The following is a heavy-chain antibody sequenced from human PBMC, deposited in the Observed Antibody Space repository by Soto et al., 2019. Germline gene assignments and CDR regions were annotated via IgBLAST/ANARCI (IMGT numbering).Heavy chain of an antibody. CDR2: VYSTGTT. V-gene: IGHV4-61*08. D-gene: IGHD6-6*01. J-gene: IGHJ6*02. CDR3: ARVSKLVAPKDGRRAYFFAMDV. Sequence: PSETLSLTCAVSWESVISSDFYWTWIRQPPGKPLEWIGYVYSTGTTNYSPSLKSRVDMSVDTSENQFSLKLRSVTAADAAVYFCARVSKLVAPKDGRRAYFFAMDVWGHGTTVTVSS. CDR1: WESVISSDFY.